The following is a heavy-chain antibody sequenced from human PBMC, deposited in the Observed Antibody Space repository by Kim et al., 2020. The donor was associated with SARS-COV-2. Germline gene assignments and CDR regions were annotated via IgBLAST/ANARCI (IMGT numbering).Heavy chain of an antibody. Sequence: GGSLRLSCAASGFTFDDYAMHWVRQAPGKGLEWVSGISWNSGSIGYADSVKGRFTISRDNAKNSLYLQINSLRAEDTALYYCAKSGSGWTYYYYGMDVWG. CDR1: GFTFDDYA. J-gene: IGHJ6*01. CDR3: AKSGSGWTYYYYGMDV. CDR2: ISWNSGSI. V-gene: IGHV3-9*01. D-gene: IGHD6-19*01.